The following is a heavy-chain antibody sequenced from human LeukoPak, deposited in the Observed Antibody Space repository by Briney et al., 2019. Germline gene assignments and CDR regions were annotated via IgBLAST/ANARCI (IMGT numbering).Heavy chain of an antibody. Sequence: PGGSLRLSCAASGFTVSSNYMSWVRQAPGKGLEWVSVIYSGGSTYYADSVKGRFTISRDNSKNTLYLQMNSLRAEDTAVYYCARVLPHRLNWFVPWGQGTLVTVSS. CDR3: ARVLPHRLNWFVP. CDR1: GFTVSSNY. V-gene: IGHV3-66*01. D-gene: IGHD3-10*01. J-gene: IGHJ5*02. CDR2: IYSGGST.